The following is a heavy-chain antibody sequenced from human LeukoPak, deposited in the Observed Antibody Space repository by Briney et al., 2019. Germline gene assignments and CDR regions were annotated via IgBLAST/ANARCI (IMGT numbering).Heavy chain of an antibody. D-gene: IGHD2-21*02. Sequence: ASVKVSCKASGYTFTSYGISWVRQAPRQGLEWMGWISAYNGNTNYAQKLQGRVTMTTDTSTSTAYMELRSLRSDDTAVYYCARDSCGGDCLSNWFDPWGQGTLVTVSS. CDR1: GYTFTSYG. J-gene: IGHJ5*02. CDR3: ARDSCGGDCLSNWFDP. V-gene: IGHV1-18*01. CDR2: ISAYNGNT.